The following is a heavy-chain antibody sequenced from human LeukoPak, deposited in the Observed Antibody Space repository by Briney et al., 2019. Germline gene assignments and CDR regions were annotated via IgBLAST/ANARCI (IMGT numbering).Heavy chain of an antibody. CDR2: IYYSGST. D-gene: IGHD5-12*01. CDR1: GGSISSSSYY. CDR3: ARATSSYFYYMDV. Sequence: SETLSLTCTVSGGSISSSSYYWGWIRQPPGKGLEWIGSIYYSGSTYYNPSLKSRVTISADTSKNQFSLNVSSVTAADTAVYYCARATSSYFYYMDVWGKGTTVTISS. J-gene: IGHJ6*03. V-gene: IGHV4-39*07.